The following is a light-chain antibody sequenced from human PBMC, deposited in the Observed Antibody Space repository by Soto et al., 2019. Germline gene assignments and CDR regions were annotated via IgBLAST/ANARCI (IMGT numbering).Light chain of an antibody. Sequence: EIVLTQSPATLSLSPGERATLSCRASQRVSSYLAWYQQNPGQAPRLLIYDASNRATGIPARFSGSGCGTDCTLTISTLESEDLGVYSCQQRINWRPKFGEEKRLEIK. CDR3: QQRINWRPK. CDR2: DAS. CDR1: QRVSSY. J-gene: IGKJ5*01. V-gene: IGKV3-11*01.